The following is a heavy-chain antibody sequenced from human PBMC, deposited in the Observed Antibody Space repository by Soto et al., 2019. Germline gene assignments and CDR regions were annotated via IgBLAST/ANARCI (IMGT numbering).Heavy chain of an antibody. CDR1: DGSISSGDYY. Sequence: SSETLSITCTFSDGSISSGDYYWSWIRQPPGKGLEWIGYIYYSGSTYYNPSLKSRVTISVDTSKNQFSLKLSSVTAADTAVYYCATQDYYDSSGYYQLRSFDYWGQGTLVTVSS. CDR2: IYYSGST. CDR3: ATQDYYDSSGYYQLRSFDY. D-gene: IGHD3-22*01. J-gene: IGHJ4*02. V-gene: IGHV4-30-4*01.